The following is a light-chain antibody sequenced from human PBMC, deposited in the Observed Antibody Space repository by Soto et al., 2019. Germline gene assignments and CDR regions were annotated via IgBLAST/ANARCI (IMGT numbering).Light chain of an antibody. Sequence: QSVLTQPPSVSGAPGQRVTISCTGSNSNIGAGYDVHWYQQLPGTAPKPLLYNNANRPSGVPDRFSGSKSGASASLAITGLQAEDEAGYYCQSYDNRHVVFGGGTKLTVL. V-gene: IGLV1-40*01. CDR2: NNA. J-gene: IGLJ2*01. CDR1: NSNIGAGYD. CDR3: QSYDNRHVV.